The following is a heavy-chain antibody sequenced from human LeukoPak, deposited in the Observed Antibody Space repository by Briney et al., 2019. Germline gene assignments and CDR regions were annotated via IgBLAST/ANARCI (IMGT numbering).Heavy chain of an antibody. D-gene: IGHD2-2*03. CDR2: IGGSGGST. CDR1: GFSFNSYA. J-gene: IGHJ1*01. V-gene: IGHV3-23*01. Sequence: GGSLRLSCAASGFSFNSYAMTWGRQAPGEGLEWVSAIGGSGGSTDYADSVKGRFTNSRDNSKNTLYLQMNSLRAEDTAVYYCAKGARLDYWGQGTLVTVSS. CDR3: AKGARLDY.